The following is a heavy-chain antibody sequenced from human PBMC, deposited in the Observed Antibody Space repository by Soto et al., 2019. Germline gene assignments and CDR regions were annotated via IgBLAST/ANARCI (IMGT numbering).Heavy chain of an antibody. J-gene: IGHJ4*02. D-gene: IGHD2-2*01. V-gene: IGHV1-8*01. CDR2: MTPHSGKT. CDR1: GYTFTTYD. CDR3: ARGWEVPAATFDS. Sequence: QVQLVQSGAEVKKPGTSVKVSCKASGYTFTTYDINWVRQAPGQGLEWMGWMTPHSGKTGYAPKFQGRVTMTRDTSISTAYMELSSLRSEDTAVYFCARGWEVPAATFDSWGKGTLVTVSS.